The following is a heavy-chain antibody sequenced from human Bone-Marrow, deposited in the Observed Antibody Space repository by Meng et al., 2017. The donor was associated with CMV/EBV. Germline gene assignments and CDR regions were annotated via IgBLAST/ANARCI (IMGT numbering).Heavy chain of an antibody. CDR3: VRDLTRIVGATSDAFDI. V-gene: IGHV3-21*01. D-gene: IGHD1-26*01. Sequence: FTFSSYCMNWVRQAPGKGLEWVASISSSSDYIYYADSVKGRFTISRDNAKKSLYLQMNSLRAEDTAVYYCVRDLTRIVGATSDAFDIWGQGTMVTVSS. J-gene: IGHJ3*02. CDR1: FTFSSYC. CDR2: ISSSSDYI.